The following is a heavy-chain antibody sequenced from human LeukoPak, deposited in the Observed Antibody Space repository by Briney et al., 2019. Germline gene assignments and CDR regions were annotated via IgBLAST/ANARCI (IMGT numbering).Heavy chain of an antibody. J-gene: IGHJ4*02. CDR1: AYTFSKYA. V-gene: IGHV7-4-1*02. D-gene: IGHD2-2*01. CDR3: ARGGGGAVVPAL. CDR2: INTKTGDP. Sequence: GASVKVSCKGSAYTFSKYAMNWVRQAPGQGLEWMGWINTKTGDPTYGQGFTGRFVFSLETSVSTAYLQINSLKAEDTAVYYCARGGGGAVVPALWGQGTLITVSS.